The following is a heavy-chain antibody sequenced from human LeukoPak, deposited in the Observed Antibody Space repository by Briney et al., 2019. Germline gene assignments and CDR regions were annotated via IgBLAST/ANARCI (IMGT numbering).Heavy chain of an antibody. J-gene: IGHJ4*02. D-gene: IGHD6-13*01. CDR2: ISGSGGST. Sequence: GGSLRLSCAASGFTFSSYAMSWVRQAPGKGLEWISAISGSGGSTYYADSVKGRFTISRDNSKNTLYLQMNSLRAEDTAVYYCAKESSSSWYPYYFDYWGQGTLVTVSS. V-gene: IGHV3-23*01. CDR3: AKESSSSWYPYYFDY. CDR1: GFTFSSYA.